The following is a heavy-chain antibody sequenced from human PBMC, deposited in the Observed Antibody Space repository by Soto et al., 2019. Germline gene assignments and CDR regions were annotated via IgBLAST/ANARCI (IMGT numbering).Heavy chain of an antibody. CDR3: AKALTGTTTLDY. CDR1: GFTFDDYA. V-gene: IGHV3-9*01. D-gene: IGHD1-7*01. J-gene: IGHJ4*02. CDR2: ISWNSGSI. Sequence: PGESLILSCAASGFTFDDYAMHWVRQAPGKGLEWVSGISWNSGSIGYADSVKGRFTISRDNAKNSLYLQMNSLRAEDTALYYCAKALTGTTTLDYWGQGTLVTVSS.